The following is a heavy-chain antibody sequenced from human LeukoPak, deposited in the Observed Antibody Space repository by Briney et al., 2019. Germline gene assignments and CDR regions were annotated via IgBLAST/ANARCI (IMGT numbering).Heavy chain of an antibody. CDR2: TYYSGST. V-gene: IGHV4-30-4*01. CDR3: ARGILYSYGTYFDY. Sequence: SETLSLTCTVSGGSISSGDYYWSWIRQPPGKGLEWIGYTYYSGSTYYNPSLKSRVTISVDTSKNQFSLKLSSVTAADTAVYYCARGILYSYGTYFDYWGQGTLVTVSS. CDR1: GGSISSGDYY. J-gene: IGHJ4*02. D-gene: IGHD5-18*01.